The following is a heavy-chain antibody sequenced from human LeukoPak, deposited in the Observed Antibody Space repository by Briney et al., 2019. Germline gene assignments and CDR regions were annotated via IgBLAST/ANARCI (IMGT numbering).Heavy chain of an antibody. CDR1: GGSISSGGYY. Sequence: SETLSLTCTVSGGSISSGGYYWSWIRQHPGKGLEWIGYIYYSGSTYYNPSLKSRVTISVDTSKNQFSLKLSSATAADTAVYYCARVFYYYGSGSYYPNQTPTQSYYFDYWGQGTLVTVSS. J-gene: IGHJ4*02. CDR3: ARVFYYYGSGSYYPNQTPTQSYYFDY. CDR2: IYYSGST. D-gene: IGHD3-10*01. V-gene: IGHV4-31*03.